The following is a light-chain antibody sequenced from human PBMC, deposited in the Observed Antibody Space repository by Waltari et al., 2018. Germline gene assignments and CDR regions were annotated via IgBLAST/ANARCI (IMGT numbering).Light chain of an antibody. Sequence: SYELTQPPSVSVSTGQPASIPCSGDKLGEKYACWYQQKRGQSPVLVSYQDSQRPSGIPERFSGSNSGNTVTLTISGTQAMDEADYYCQAWDSSHVVFGGGTKLTVL. CDR1: KLGEKY. CDR2: QDS. V-gene: IGLV3-1*01. J-gene: IGLJ2*01. CDR3: QAWDSSHVV.